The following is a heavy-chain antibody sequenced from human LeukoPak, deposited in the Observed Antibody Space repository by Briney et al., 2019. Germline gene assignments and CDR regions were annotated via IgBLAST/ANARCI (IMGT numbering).Heavy chain of an antibody. CDR3: ARDGSGYYLFDY. CDR2: IYHSGST. V-gene: IGHV4-31*03. D-gene: IGHD3-22*01. Sequence: SETLSLTCTVSGDSISSGGYYWSWIRQRPGEGLEWIGYIYHSGSTYYNPSLKSRVTISVDTSKNQFSLKLSSVTAADTAVYYCARDGSGYYLFDYRGQGTLVTVSS. CDR1: GDSISSGGYY. J-gene: IGHJ4*02.